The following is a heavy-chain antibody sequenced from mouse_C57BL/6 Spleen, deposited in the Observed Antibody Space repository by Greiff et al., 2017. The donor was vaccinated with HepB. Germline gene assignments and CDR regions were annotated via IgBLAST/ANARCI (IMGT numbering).Heavy chain of an antibody. Sequence: EVQLVESGGGLVKPGGSLKLSCAASGFTFSDYGMHWVRQAPEKGLEWVAYISSGSSTIYYADTVKGRFTISRDNAKNTLFLQMTSLRSEDTAMYYCARMLYGSSRDYAMDYWGQGTSVTVSS. D-gene: IGHD1-1*01. CDR1: GFTFSDYG. V-gene: IGHV5-17*01. CDR2: ISSGSSTI. J-gene: IGHJ4*01. CDR3: ARMLYGSSRDYAMDY.